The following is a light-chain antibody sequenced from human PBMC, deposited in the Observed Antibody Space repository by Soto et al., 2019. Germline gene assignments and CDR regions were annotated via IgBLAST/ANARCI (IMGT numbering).Light chain of an antibody. CDR2: GAS. Sequence: EIVLTQSPGTLSLSPGERATLSCRASQSINSRSFAWYQQKPGQAPRLLIYGASSRATGIPDRFSGSGSGTDFTLSISRPEPEAVAVYYCQQFGSSPGVTFGPGTKVDIK. CDR3: QQFGSSPGVT. J-gene: IGKJ3*01. V-gene: IGKV3-20*01. CDR1: QSINSRS.